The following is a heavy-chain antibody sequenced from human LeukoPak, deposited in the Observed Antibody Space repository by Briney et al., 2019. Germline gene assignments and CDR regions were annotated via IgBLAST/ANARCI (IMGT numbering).Heavy chain of an antibody. CDR1: GGSISSSSYY. V-gene: IGHV4-39*01. J-gene: IGHJ6*02. Sequence: SETLSLTCTVSGGSISSSSYYWGWIRQPPGKGLEWIGSIYYSGSTYYNPSLKSRVTISVDTPKNQFSLKLSSVTAADTAVYYCAKGTTFYYYGMDVWGQGTTVTVSS. CDR3: AKGTTFYYYGMDV. D-gene: IGHD1-7*01. CDR2: IYYSGST.